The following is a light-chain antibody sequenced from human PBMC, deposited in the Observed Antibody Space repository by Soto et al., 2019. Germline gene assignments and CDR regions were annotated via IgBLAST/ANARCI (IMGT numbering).Light chain of an antibody. CDR1: HSVGSSH. J-gene: IGKJ1*01. CDR3: QQYVGWT. V-gene: IGKV3-20*01. CDR2: GAS. Sequence: EIVLTQSPGTLSLSPGERATLSCRASHSVGSSHLAWYQQTPGQAPRLLIYGASSRATGVPDRFSGSGFGNDFTLTISRLEPEDSAVYYCQQYVGWTFGQGTKVEIK.